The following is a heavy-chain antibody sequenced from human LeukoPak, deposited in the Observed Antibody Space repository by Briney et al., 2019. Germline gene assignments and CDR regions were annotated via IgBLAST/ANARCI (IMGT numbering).Heavy chain of an antibody. CDR1: GGTSSSYA. CDR2: IIPILGIA. V-gene: IGHV1-69*04. D-gene: IGHD1-1*01. CDR3: ARVNEGGFDP. J-gene: IGHJ5*02. Sequence: SVKVSCKASGGTSSSYAISWVRQAPGQGLEWMGRIIPILGIANYAQKFQGRVTITADKSTSTAYMELSSLRSEDTAVYYCARVNEGGFDPWGQGTLVTVSS.